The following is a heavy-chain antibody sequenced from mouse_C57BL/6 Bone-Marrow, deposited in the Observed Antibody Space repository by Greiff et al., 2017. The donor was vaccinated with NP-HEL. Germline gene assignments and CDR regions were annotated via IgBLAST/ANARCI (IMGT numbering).Heavy chain of an antibody. CDR3: TTGPLSY. Sequence: EVKLMESGAELVRPGASVKLSCTASGFNIKDDYMHWVKQRPEQGLEWIGWIDPENGDTEYASKFQGKATITADTSSNTAYLQLSSLTSEDTAVYYCTTGPLSYWGQGTLVTVSA. D-gene: IGHD6-1*01. V-gene: IGHV14-4*01. CDR2: IDPENGDT. J-gene: IGHJ3*01. CDR1: GFNIKDDY.